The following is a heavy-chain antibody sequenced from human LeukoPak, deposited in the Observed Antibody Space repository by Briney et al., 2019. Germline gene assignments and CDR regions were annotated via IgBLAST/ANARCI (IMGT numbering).Heavy chain of an antibody. CDR3: ARSRRDYYDSSGYLSAFDI. J-gene: IGHJ3*02. CDR1: GFTFSSYS. D-gene: IGHD3-22*01. Sequence: GGSLRLSCAASGFTFSSYSMNWVRQAPGEGLEWVSSISSSSSYIYYADSVKGRFTISRDNAKNSLYLQMNSLRAEDTAVYYCARSRRDYYDSSGYLSAFDIWGQGTMVTVSS. CDR2: ISSSSSYI. V-gene: IGHV3-21*01.